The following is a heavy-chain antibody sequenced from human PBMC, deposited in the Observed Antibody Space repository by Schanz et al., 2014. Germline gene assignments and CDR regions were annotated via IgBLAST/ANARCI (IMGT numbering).Heavy chain of an antibody. CDR1: GYTFTTYY. V-gene: IGHV1-18*01. CDR3: ARDQSPYTNSSDVRYFDY. D-gene: IGHD6-6*01. CDR2: ISAYTNNT. Sequence: QVQLLQSGAEVKKPGASMKVSCKASGYTFTTYYMLWVRQAPGQGLEWMGWISAYTNNTNYAQKLQGRVTMTADTSTSTAYMDLRSLRSDDTAVYYCARDQSPYTNSSDVRYFDYWGQGSLVTVSS. J-gene: IGHJ4*02.